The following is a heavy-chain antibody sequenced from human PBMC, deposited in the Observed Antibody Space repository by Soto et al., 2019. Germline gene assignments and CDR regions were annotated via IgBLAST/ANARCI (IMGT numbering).Heavy chain of an antibody. CDR2: INAGNGNT. V-gene: IGHV1-3*01. J-gene: IGHJ4*02. D-gene: IGHD2-15*01. CDR1: GYTFTSYA. CDR3: ARDLGGWPDY. Sequence: GASVKVSCKASGYTFTSYAMHWVRQAPGQRLEWMGWINAGNGNTKYSQKFQGRVTITRDTSASTAYMELSSLRTENTAVNYCARDLGGWPDYWGQETLVTVSS.